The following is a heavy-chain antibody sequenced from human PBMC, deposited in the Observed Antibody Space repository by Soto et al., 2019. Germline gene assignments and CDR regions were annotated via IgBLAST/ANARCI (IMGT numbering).Heavy chain of an antibody. CDR2: ISSSSSTI. CDR1: GFTFSSYS. Sequence: GGSLRLSCAASGFTFSSYSMNWVRQAPGKGLEWVSYISSSSSTIYYADSVKGRFTISRDNAKNSLYLQMNSLRDEDTAVYYCARGTTIFGANRRFDYWGQGTLVTVSS. D-gene: IGHD3-3*01. CDR3: ARGTTIFGANRRFDY. J-gene: IGHJ4*02. V-gene: IGHV3-48*02.